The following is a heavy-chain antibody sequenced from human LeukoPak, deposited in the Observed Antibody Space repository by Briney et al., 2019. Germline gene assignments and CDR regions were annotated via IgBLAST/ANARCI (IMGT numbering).Heavy chain of an antibody. CDR1: GFTVSSNY. D-gene: IGHD6-13*01. V-gene: IGHV3-53*04. CDR2: IYSGGST. J-gene: IGHJ4*02. CDR3: AKEQAGSSSWYPEFDY. Sequence: GGSLRLSCAASGFTVSSNYMSWVRQAPGKGLEWVSVIYSGGSTYYADSVKGRFTISRHNSKNTLYLQMNSLRAEDTAVYYCAKEQAGSSSWYPEFDYWGQGTLVTVSS.